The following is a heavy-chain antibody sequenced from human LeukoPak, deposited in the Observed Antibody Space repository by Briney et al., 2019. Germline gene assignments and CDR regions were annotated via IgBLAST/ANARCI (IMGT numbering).Heavy chain of an antibody. V-gene: IGHV3-23*01. CDR2: ISGSGGST. D-gene: IGHD3-10*01. J-gene: IGHJ4*02. CDR1: GFTFSSYA. Sequence: GGSLRLSCAASGFTFSSYAMSWVRQAPGKGLEWVSAISGSGGSTYYADSVKGWFTISRDNSKNTLYLQMNSLRAEDTAVYYCAKDKIEYYYGSGTEYYFDYWGQGTLVTVSS. CDR3: AKDKIEYYYGSGTEYYFDY.